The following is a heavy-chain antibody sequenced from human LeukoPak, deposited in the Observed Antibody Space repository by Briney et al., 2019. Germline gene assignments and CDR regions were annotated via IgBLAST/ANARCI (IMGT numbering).Heavy chain of an antibody. D-gene: IGHD3-10*01. V-gene: IGHV3-21*01. Sequence: GGSLRLSCAASGFTFSNYSMNWVRQAPGKGLEWVSSISSSSNYIYYADTVKGRFTISRDNAKNSLYLQMNSLRAEDTAVYYCAMAGANWFDPWGQGTLVTVSS. CDR2: ISSSSNYI. CDR1: GFTFSNYS. CDR3: AMAGANWFDP. J-gene: IGHJ5*02.